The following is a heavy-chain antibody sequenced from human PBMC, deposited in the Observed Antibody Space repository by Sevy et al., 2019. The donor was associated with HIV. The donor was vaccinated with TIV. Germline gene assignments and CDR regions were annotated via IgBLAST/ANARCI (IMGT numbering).Heavy chain of an antibody. Sequence: LSLTCAASGFAFYDYSMSWIRQAPGKGLEWVATLSFGCGKINYADSVKGRFTISRDNSKNSFYLQMDNLRVEDTALFYCAREGCTRPHDYWGQGTRVTVSS. CDR1: GFAFYDYS. J-gene: IGHJ4*02. D-gene: IGHD2-8*01. CDR2: LSFGCGKI. CDR3: AREGCTRPHDY. V-gene: IGHV3-23*01.